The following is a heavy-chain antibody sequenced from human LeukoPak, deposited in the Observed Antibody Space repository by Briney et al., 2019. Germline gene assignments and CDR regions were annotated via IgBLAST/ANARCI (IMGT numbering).Heavy chain of an antibody. CDR1: GGSISSSNW. D-gene: IGHD6-19*01. J-gene: IGHJ6*02. V-gene: IGHV4-4*02. Sequence: SGTLSLTCAVSGGSISSSNWWSWVRQPPGQGLEWIGEIYHSGSTNYNPSLKSRVTISVDKSKNQFSLKLSSVTAADTAVSYCARSKQWLVPSYYYYGMDVWGQGTTVTVSS. CDR2: IYHSGST. CDR3: ARSKQWLVPSYYYYGMDV.